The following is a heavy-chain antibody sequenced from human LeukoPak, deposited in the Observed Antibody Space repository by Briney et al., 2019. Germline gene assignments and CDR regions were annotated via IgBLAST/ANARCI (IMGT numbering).Heavy chain of an antibody. V-gene: IGHV3-23*01. CDR1: GFTFSSYA. D-gene: IGHD4-23*01. J-gene: IGHJ4*02. Sequence: PGGSLRLSCAASGFTFSSYAMSWVRQAPGKGLEWVSAISGSGGSTYYADSVKGRFTISRDNSKNTLYLQMNSLRAEDTALYFCARGQRGGSKYDYWGQGTLVTVSS. CDR3: ARGQRGGSKYDY. CDR2: ISGSGGST.